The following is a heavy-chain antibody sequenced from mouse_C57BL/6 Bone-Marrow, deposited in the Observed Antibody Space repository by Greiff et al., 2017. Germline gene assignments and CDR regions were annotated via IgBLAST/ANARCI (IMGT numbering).Heavy chain of an antibody. J-gene: IGHJ2*01. CDR2: IDPETGGT. V-gene: IGHV1-15*01. CDR3: TRGLLRLYYFDY. Sequence: QVQLQQSGAELVRPGASVTLSCKASGYTFTDYEMHWVKQTPVHGLEWIGAIDPETGGTAYNQKFKGKAILTADKSSSTAYMELRSLTSEDSAVYYCTRGLLRLYYFDYWGQGTTLTVSS. CDR1: GYTFTDYE. D-gene: IGHD1-1*01.